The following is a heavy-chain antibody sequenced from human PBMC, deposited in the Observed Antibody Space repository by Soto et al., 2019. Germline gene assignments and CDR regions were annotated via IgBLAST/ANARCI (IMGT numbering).Heavy chain of an antibody. CDR2: ISGGGTT. CDR3: AKTQVGSGDKTRFDP. D-gene: IGHD2-21*01. J-gene: IGHJ5*02. V-gene: IGHV3-23*01. CDR1: GFTFSSYA. Sequence: PGGSLRLSCAASGFTFSSYAMSWVRQAPGKGLEWVSTISGGGTTYNADSVKGRFTISRDNSKNTLFLQMNSLRAEDTAVYYCAKTQVGSGDKTRFDPWGQGTLVTVSS.